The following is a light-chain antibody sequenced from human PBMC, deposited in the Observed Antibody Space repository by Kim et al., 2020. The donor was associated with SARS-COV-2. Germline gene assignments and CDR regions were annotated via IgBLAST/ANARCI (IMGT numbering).Light chain of an antibody. CDR1: ESISSY. Sequence: SAYVGDRVSITWRASESISSYLNWYKQKPGKAPKRLIYDAASLQSGVPSRFSGSGSRTDFTPTISSLQPEDFATYDCQQSYSTPYTFGQGTKLEI. V-gene: IGKV1-39*01. J-gene: IGKJ2*01. CDR3: QQSYSTPYT. CDR2: DAA.